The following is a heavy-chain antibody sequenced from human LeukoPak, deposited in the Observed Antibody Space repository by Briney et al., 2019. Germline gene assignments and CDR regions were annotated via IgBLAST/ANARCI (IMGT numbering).Heavy chain of an antibody. V-gene: IGHV3-30*02. CDR2: IRSDRTIE. J-gene: IGHJ5*02. Sequence: GGSLRLSCAASGFTFSTYAMHWVRQAPGKGLEWVAFIRSDRTIEFYADSVKGRFTISRDGSENTLFLHVNSLRPDDTAVYYCARECSSSNPLCSWGQGTLVTVSS. D-gene: IGHD2-2*01. CDR1: GFTFSTYA. CDR3: ARECSSSNPLCS.